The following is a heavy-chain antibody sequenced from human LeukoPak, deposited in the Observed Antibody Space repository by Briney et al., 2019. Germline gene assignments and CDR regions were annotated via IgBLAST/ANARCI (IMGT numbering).Heavy chain of an antibody. CDR3: ARDSPYSSSWYTPPGMDV. D-gene: IGHD6-13*01. Sequence: SVYASCTPSGDAFSGFTMHSGCQSPQQGVEWMGWISPNSGGTNYAQKFQGRVTMTRDTSISTAYMELSRLRPDDTAVYYCARDSPYSSSWYTPPGMDVWGQGTTVTVSS. CDR1: GDAFSGFT. J-gene: IGHJ6*02. CDR2: ISPNSGGT. V-gene: IGHV1-2*02.